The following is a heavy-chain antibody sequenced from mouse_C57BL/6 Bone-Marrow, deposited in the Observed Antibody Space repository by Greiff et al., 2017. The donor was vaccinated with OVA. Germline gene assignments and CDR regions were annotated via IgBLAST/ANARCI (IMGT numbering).Heavy chain of an antibody. D-gene: IGHD2-2*01. CDR1: GYTFTSYW. CDR3: ARRGGYDPAWFAY. V-gene: IGHV1-64*01. Sequence: VKLQQPGAELVKPGASVKLSCKASGYTFTSYWMHWVKQRPGQGLEWIGMIHPNSGSTNYNEKFKSKATLTVDKSSSTAYMQLSSLTSEDSAVYYCARRGGYDPAWFAYWGQGTLVTVSA. J-gene: IGHJ3*01. CDR2: IHPNSGST.